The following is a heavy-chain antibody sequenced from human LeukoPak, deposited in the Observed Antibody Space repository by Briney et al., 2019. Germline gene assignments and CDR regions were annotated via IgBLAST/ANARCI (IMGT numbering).Heavy chain of an antibody. V-gene: IGHV4-34*01. CDR2: INHSGST. CDR1: GGSFSGYY. J-gene: IGHJ6*03. CDR3: ARLRPYYYDSSGYYGSYYYYYMDV. Sequence: PSETLSLTCAVYGGSFSGYYWSWIRQPPGKGLEWIGEINHSGSTNYNPSLKSRVTISVDTSKNQFSLKLSSVTAADTAVYYCARLRPYYYDSSGYYGSYYYYYMDVWGKGTTVTISS. D-gene: IGHD3-22*01.